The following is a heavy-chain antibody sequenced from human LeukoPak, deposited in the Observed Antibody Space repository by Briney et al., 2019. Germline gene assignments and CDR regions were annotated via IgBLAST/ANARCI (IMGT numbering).Heavy chain of an antibody. D-gene: IGHD1-26*01. CDR1: GFTFSSYA. J-gene: IGHJ4*02. Sequence: PGGSLRLSCAASGFTFSSYAMSWVRQAPGKGLEWVSAIIGSGGSTYYGDSVKGRFTISRDNSKNTLYLQMNSVRAEDTAVYYCAKDYLRVEGATQFDYWGQGTLVTVSS. CDR2: IIGSGGST. V-gene: IGHV3-23*02. CDR3: AKDYLRVEGATQFDY.